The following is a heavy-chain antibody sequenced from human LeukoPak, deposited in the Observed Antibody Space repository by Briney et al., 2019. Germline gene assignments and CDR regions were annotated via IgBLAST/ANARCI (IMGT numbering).Heavy chain of an antibody. J-gene: IGHJ4*02. CDR2: ISGSGGST. V-gene: IGHV3-23*01. CDR3: AKNRLNSRYDSSGYRDY. D-gene: IGHD3-22*01. Sequence: GGSLRLSCAASGLTFSSYAMSWVRQAPGKGQEWVSAISGSGGSTYYADSVKGRFTISRDNSKNTLYLQMNSLRAEDTAVYYCAKNRLNSRYDSSGYRDYWGQGTLVTVSS. CDR1: GLTFSSYA.